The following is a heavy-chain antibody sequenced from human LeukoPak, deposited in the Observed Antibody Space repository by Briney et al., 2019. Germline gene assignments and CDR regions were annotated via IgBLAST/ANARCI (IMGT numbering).Heavy chain of an antibody. CDR3: ASVTGELYYYGMDV. CDR1: GYTFTGYY. D-gene: IGHD7-27*01. V-gene: IGHV1-2*02. CDR2: INPNSGGT. J-gene: IGHJ6*02. Sequence: ASVKVSCKASGYTFTGYYMHWVRQAPGQGLEWMGWINPNSGGTNYAQKFQGRVTMTRDTSISTAYMELSRLRSDDTTVYYCASVTGELYYYGMDVWGQGTTVTVSS.